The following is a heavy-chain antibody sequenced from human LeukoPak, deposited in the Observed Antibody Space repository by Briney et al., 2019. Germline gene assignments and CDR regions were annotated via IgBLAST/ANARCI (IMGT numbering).Heavy chain of an antibody. CDR2: IYYTGSI. CDR1: GDSVTSGGYY. V-gene: IGHV4-31*03. CDR3: ARSGLYYPGSGSFDY. J-gene: IGHJ4*02. D-gene: IGHD3-10*01. Sequence: SETLSLTCTVSGDSVTSGGYYWNWIRQHPVKGLEWIGYIYYTGSINYNPSLKSRINISADTSKNQFSLKLKSVTAADTAIYYCARSGLYYPGSGSFDYWGQGALVTVSS.